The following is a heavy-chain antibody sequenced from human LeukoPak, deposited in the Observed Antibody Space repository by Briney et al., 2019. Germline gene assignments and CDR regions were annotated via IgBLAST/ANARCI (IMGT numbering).Heavy chain of an antibody. CDR1: GGTFSSYA. V-gene: IGHV1-69*01. CDR2: IIPIFGTA. CDR3: ARTQDYDFWSGYYSYYFDY. J-gene: IGHJ4*02. D-gene: IGHD3-3*01. Sequence: SVKVSCKASGGTFSSYAISWVRQAPGQGLEWMGGIIPIFGTANYAQKFQGRVTITADESTSTAYMELSSLRSEDTAVYYCARTQDYDFWSGYYSYYFDYWGQGTLVTVSS.